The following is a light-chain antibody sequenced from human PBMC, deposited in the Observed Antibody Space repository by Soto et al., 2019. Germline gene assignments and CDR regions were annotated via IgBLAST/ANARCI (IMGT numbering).Light chain of an antibody. CDR2: GSS. V-gene: IGKV3D-15*01. CDR1: QNVATN. Sequence: VMTQSPANLSVSPGEGVTLFCRASQNVATNIAWYQVKPAQAPRLLIYGSSTRATGIPATFSCSGSGTQFSLTISSLQSEDSAVYYCQQYYHWGLSFGGGTKVEI. J-gene: IGKJ4*01. CDR3: QQYYHWGLS.